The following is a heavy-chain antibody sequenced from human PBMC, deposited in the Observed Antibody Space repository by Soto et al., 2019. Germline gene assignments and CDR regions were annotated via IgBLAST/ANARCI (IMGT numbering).Heavy chain of an antibody. V-gene: IGHV1-18*04. D-gene: IGHD3-22*01. CDR2: INPYNGNT. CDR1: GYTFTNYG. J-gene: IGHJ4*02. Sequence: ASVKVSCKASGYTFTNYGIFWLRQAPGQGLEWMGWINPYNGNTYYAQKVQGRVTMTTDTSTSTAYMELRSLRSDDTAVYYCARVPTDSSGYYKYYFDYWGQGTLVTVPQ. CDR3: ARVPTDSSGYYKYYFDY.